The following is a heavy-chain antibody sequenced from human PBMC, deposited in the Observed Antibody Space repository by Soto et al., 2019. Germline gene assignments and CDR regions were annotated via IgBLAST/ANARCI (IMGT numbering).Heavy chain of an antibody. Sequence: QVQLVQSGAEVRKPGSSVMISCKASGGTFNTYTFSWVRQAPGQGLEWMGSILPILGSINYAPNFQGRLSITADQSTTTAYMELSSLTSHDTAIYYCGRETPSAAAAYYYYGLDVWGQGTTVTVPS. J-gene: IGHJ6*02. CDR3: GRETPSAAAAYYYYGLDV. D-gene: IGHD6-13*01. CDR2: ILPILGSI. CDR1: GGTFNTYT. V-gene: IGHV1-69*08.